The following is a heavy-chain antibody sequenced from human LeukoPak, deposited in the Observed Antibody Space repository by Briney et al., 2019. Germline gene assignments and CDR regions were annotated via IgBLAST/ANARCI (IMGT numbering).Heavy chain of an antibody. D-gene: IGHD2-15*01. CDR1: GFTFSSYW. V-gene: IGHV3-7*01. J-gene: IGHJ6*03. Sequence: PGGSLRLSCAASGFTFSSYWMSWVRQAPGKGLEWVANIKQDGSEKYYVDSVKGRFTISRDNAKNSLYLQMNSLRAEDTAVYYCARDFGYCSGGSCYTRMDVWGKGTTVTVSS. CDR2: IKQDGSEK. CDR3: ARDFGYCSGGSCYTRMDV.